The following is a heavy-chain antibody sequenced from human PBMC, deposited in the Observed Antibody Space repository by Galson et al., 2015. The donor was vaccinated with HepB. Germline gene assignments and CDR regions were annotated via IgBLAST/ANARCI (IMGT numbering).Heavy chain of an antibody. J-gene: IGHJ3*02. CDR2: IKQDGSEK. V-gene: IGHV3-7*03. CDR3: ARAPRRLGAAFDI. CDR1: GFTFSSYW. Sequence: SLRLSCAASGFTFSSYWMSWVRQAPGKGLEWVANIKQDGSEKYYVDSVKGRFTISRDNAKNSLYLQMNSLRAEDTAVYYCARAPRRLGAAFDIWGQGTMVTVSS. D-gene: IGHD3-9*01.